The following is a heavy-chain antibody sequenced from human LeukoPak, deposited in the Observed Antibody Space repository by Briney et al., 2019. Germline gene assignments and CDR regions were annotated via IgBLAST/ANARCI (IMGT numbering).Heavy chain of an antibody. D-gene: IGHD3-22*01. Sequence: SETLSLTCTVSGGSISSSSYYWGWIRQPPGKGLEWIGSIYTSGSTNYNPSLKSRVTMSVDTSKNQFSLKLSSVTAADTAVYYCARVQYYYDSSGAAGWFDPWGQGTLVTVSS. CDR3: ARVQYYYDSSGAAGWFDP. CDR1: GGSISSSSYY. CDR2: IYTSGST. V-gene: IGHV4-39*07. J-gene: IGHJ5*02.